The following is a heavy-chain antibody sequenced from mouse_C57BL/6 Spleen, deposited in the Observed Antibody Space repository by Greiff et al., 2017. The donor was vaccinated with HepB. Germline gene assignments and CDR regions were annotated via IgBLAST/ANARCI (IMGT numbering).Heavy chain of an antibody. V-gene: IGHV1-26*01. CDR3: AKTGTWWYFDV. CDR1: GYTFTDYY. CDR2: INPNNGGT. Sequence: VQLQQSGPELVKPGASVKISCKASGYTFTDYYMNWVKQSHGKSLEWIGDINPNNGGTSYNQKFKGKATLTVDKSSSTAYMELRSLTSEDSAVYYCAKTGTWWYFDVWGTGTTVTVSS. J-gene: IGHJ1*03. D-gene: IGHD4-1*01.